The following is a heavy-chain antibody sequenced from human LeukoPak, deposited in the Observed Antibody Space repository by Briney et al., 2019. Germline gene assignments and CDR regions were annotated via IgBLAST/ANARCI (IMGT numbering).Heavy chain of an antibody. Sequence: PGGSLTLSCAVSGFTFNEYVMSWVRQAPGSGLEWVSAVSSSGFSTYYADSVKGRFTISRDNFKNTLYLQLNSLRGEDTAVYYCAAPLRYFDWLSREGAFDIWGQGTMVTVSS. J-gene: IGHJ3*02. CDR3: AAPLRYFDWLSREGAFDI. CDR1: GFTFNEYV. CDR2: VSSSGFST. V-gene: IGHV3-23*01. D-gene: IGHD3-9*01.